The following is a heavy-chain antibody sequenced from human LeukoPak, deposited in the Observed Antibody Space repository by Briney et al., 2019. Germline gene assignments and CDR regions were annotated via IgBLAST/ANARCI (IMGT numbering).Heavy chain of an antibody. Sequence: GGSLRLSCAASGFTVSSNYMSWVRQAPGKGLEWGSVIYSGGSTYYADSVKGRFTISRDNSKNTLYLQMNSLRAEDTAVYYCARAEFYGDYLSTYDYWGQGTLVTVSS. CDR3: ARAEFYGDYLSTYDY. J-gene: IGHJ4*02. CDR2: IYSGGST. D-gene: IGHD4-17*01. CDR1: GFTVSSNY. V-gene: IGHV3-53*01.